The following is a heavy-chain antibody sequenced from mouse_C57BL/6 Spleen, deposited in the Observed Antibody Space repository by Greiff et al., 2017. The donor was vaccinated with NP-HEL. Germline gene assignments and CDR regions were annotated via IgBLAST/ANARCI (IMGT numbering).Heavy chain of an antibody. CDR1: GFSLTSYG. V-gene: IGHV2-6*03. D-gene: IGHD1-1*01. J-gene: IGHJ3*01. CDR2: IWSDGST. Sequence: VQRVESGPGLVAPSQSLSITCTVSGFSLTSYGFHWVRQPPGKGLVWLVVIWSDGSTTYNSALKSRLSISKDNSKSQVFLKMNRRQTDDTAMYYCARGGVLRYWGQGTLVTVSA. CDR3: ARGGVLRY.